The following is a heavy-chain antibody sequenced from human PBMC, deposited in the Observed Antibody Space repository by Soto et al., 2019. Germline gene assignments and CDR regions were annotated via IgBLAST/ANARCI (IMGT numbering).Heavy chain of an antibody. CDR1: GYTFTSYG. CDR3: ARDPHIVVVVAATRFDP. J-gene: IGHJ5*02. V-gene: IGHV1-18*01. Sequence: ASVKVSCKASGYTFTSYGISWVRQAPGQGLEWMGWISAYNGNTNYAQKLQGRVTMTTDTSTSTAYMELRSLRSDDTAVYYCARDPHIVVVVAATRFDPWGQGTLVTVSS. CDR2: ISAYNGNT. D-gene: IGHD2-15*01.